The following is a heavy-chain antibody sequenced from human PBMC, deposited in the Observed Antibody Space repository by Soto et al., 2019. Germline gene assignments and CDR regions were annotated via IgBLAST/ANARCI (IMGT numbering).Heavy chain of an antibody. V-gene: IGHV4-59*01. J-gene: IGHJ6*03. CDR3: ARDKLDIVVANQRQGGYYYYYYMDV. Sequence: SETLSLTCTVSGGSISSYYWSWIRQPPGKGLEWIGYIYYSGSTNYNPSLKSRVTISVDTSKNQFSLKLSSVTAADTAVYYCARDKLDIVVANQRQGGYYYYYYMDVWGKGTTVT. CDR1: GGSISSYY. D-gene: IGHD2-2*03. CDR2: IYYSGST.